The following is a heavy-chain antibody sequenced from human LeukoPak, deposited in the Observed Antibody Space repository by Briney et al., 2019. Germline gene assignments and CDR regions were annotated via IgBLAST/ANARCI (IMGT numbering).Heavy chain of an antibody. V-gene: IGHV3-23*01. CDR1: GFTFSSYA. Sequence: GGSLRLSCAASGFTFSSYAMSWVRQAPGKGLEWVSAISGSGGSTYYADSVKGRFTISRDNSKNTLYLQMNSLRAEDTAVYYCAKALGRPKSREWLRLDYFDYWGQGTLVTVSS. CDR3: AKALGRPKSREWLRLDYFDY. J-gene: IGHJ4*02. D-gene: IGHD5-12*01. CDR2: ISGSGGST.